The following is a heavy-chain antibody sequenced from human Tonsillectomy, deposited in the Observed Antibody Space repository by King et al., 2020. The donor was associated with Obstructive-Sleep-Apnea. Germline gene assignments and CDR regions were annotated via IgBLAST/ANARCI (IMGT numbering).Heavy chain of an antibody. CDR2: ISYDGSNK. CDR1: GFTFSSYA. Sequence: QLVQSGGGVVQPGRSLRLSCAASGFTFSSYAMHWVRQAPGKGLEWVAVISYDGSNKYYADSVEGRFTISRDNSKNTLYLQMNSLRAEDTAVYYCARDGQSDIMATISVVFDYWGQGTLVTVSS. J-gene: IGHJ4*02. V-gene: IGHV3-30*04. D-gene: IGHD5-12*01. CDR3: ARDGQSDIMATISVVFDY.